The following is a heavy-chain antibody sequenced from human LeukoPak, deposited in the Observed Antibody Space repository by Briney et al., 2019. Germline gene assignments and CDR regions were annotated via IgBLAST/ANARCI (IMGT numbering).Heavy chain of an antibody. CDR1: GGSIRSYY. D-gene: IGHD4-17*01. CDR3: ARGIRGSYGDYGVFDY. J-gene: IGHJ4*02. V-gene: IGHV4-59*12. Sequence: SETLSLTCTVSGGSIRSYYWSWIRQPPGKGLEWIGYIYHSGSTYYNPSLKSRVTISVDRSKNQFSLKLSSVTAADTAVYYCARGIRGSYGDYGVFDYWGQGTLVTVSS. CDR2: IYHSGST.